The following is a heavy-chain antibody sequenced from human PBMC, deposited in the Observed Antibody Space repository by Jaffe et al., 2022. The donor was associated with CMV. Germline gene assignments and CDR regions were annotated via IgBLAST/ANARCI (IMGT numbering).Heavy chain of an antibody. CDR2: IKSKTDGGTT. D-gene: IGHD2-15*01. Sequence: EVRLVESGGGLVKPGGSLRLSCAASGFTFNNAWMSWVRQAPGTGLEWVGRIKSKTDGGTTDHAAPVKGRFTISRDDSKNTLYLQMNSLKTEDTAVYYCAKAVGCRGDTCYDYYMDVWGKGTTVTVSS. CDR3: AKAVGCRGDTCYDYYMDV. J-gene: IGHJ6*03. CDR1: GFTFNNAW. V-gene: IGHV3-15*01.